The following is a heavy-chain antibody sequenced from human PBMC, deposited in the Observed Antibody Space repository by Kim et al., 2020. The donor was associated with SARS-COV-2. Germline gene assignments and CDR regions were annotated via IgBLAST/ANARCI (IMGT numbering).Heavy chain of an antibody. CDR3: ARGRWGTMARYMDV. CDR1: GFTFSGYA. J-gene: IGHJ6*03. D-gene: IGHD7-27*01. Sequence: GGSLRLSCAASGFTFSGYAMHWVRQAPGKGLEYVSVISSDGGSTYYTNSVKGRFAISRDNSKNTLYLQMGSLRAEDMAVYYCARGRWGTMARYMDVWGKG. CDR2: ISSDGGST. V-gene: IGHV3-64*01.